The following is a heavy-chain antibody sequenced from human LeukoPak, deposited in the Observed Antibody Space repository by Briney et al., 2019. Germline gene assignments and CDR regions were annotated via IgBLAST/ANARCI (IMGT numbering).Heavy chain of an antibody. D-gene: IGHD2-15*01. Sequence: ASVKDSCKASGYTFTGYYMHWVRQAPGQGREWMGWINPNSGGTNYAQKFQGWVTMTRDTSISTAYMELSRLRSDDTAVYYCASFSGYCSGGSCYSNAFDIWGQGTMVTVSS. J-gene: IGHJ3*02. CDR3: ASFSGYCSGGSCYSNAFDI. CDR1: GYTFTGYY. CDR2: INPNSGGT. V-gene: IGHV1-2*04.